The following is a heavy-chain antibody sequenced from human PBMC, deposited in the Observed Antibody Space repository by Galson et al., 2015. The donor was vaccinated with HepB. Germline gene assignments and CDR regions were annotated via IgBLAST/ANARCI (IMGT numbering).Heavy chain of an antibody. CDR2: IYTSGST. V-gene: IGHV4-61*02. Sequence: TLSLTCTVSGGSISSGSYYWSWIRQPAGKGLEWIGRIYTSGSTNYNPSLKSRVTMSVDTSKNQFSLKLSSVTAADTAVYYCASLSSGYYDHDAFDIWGQGTMVTVSS. CDR1: GGSISSGSYY. J-gene: IGHJ3*02. D-gene: IGHD3-22*01. CDR3: ASLSSGYYDHDAFDI.